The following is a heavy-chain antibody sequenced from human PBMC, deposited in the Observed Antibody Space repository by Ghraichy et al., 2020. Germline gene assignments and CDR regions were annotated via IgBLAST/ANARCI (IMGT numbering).Heavy chain of an antibody. D-gene: IGHD3-22*01. CDR1: GFTFSSYA. V-gene: IGHV3-23*01. CDR3: AKEGVYDSSGYYYAYDDY. Sequence: GGSLRLSCAASGFTFSSYAMSWVRQAPGKGLEWVSAISGSGGSTYYADSVKGRFTISRDNSKNTLYLQMNSLRAEDTAVYYCAKEGVYDSSGYYYAYDDYWGQGTLVTVSS. J-gene: IGHJ4*02. CDR2: ISGSGGST.